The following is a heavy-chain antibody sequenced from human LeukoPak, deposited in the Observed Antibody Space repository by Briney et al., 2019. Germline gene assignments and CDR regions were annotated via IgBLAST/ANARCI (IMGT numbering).Heavy chain of an antibody. J-gene: IGHJ3*02. CDR3: AKDPNGDYIGTFDI. D-gene: IGHD4-17*01. CDR1: GFSFSSCG. CDR2: IQYDGSNK. V-gene: IGHV3-30*02. Sequence: GGSLRLSCAASGFSFSSCGMHWVRQAPGKGLEWVAFIQYDGSNKDYADSVKGRFTISRDNSKNTLYLQMNSLRAEDTAVYYCAKDPNGDYIGTFDIWGQGTMVTVSS.